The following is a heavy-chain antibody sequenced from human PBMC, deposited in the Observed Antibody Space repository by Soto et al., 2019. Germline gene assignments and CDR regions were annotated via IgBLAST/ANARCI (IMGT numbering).Heavy chain of an antibody. D-gene: IGHD1-7*01. Sequence: EVQLVESGGGLVQPGRSLRLSCAASGFTFDDYAMHWVRQAPGKGLEWVSSISWNSGSRGYADSVKGRFTISRDNAKNSLYLQMNSLRAEDTALYYCAKDRNYDVGAWFDPWGQGTLVTVSS. CDR3: AKDRNYDVGAWFDP. CDR2: ISWNSGSR. V-gene: IGHV3-9*01. CDR1: GFTFDDYA. J-gene: IGHJ5*02.